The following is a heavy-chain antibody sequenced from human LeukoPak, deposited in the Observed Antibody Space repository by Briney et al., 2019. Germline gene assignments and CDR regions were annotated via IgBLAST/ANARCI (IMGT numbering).Heavy chain of an antibody. D-gene: IGHD6-19*01. CDR2: IRYDGSNK. CDR3: AKDWSNSGWYFDY. V-gene: IGHV3-30*02. J-gene: IGHJ4*02. CDR1: GFTFSSYG. Sequence: PGGSLRLSCAASGFTFSSYGMHWVRQAPGKGLEWVAFIRYDGSNKYYADSVKGRLTISRDNSKNTLYLQVNSLRAEDTAVYYCAKDWSNSGWYFDYWGQGTLVTVSS.